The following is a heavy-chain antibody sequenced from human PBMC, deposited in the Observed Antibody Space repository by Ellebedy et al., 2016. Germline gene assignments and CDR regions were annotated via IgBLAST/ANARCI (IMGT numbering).Heavy chain of an antibody. J-gene: IGHJ6*02. V-gene: IGHV1-18*01. CDR1: GYTFTSYG. CDR2: ISAYNGNT. CDR3: ARVGQKYDSSGYYYYYGMDV. Sequence: ASVKVSCXASGYTFTSYGISWVRQAPGQGLEWMGWISAYNGNTNYAQKLQGRVTMTTDTSTSTAYMELRSLRSDDTAVYYCARVGQKYDSSGYYYYYGMDVWGQGTTVTVSS. D-gene: IGHD3-22*01.